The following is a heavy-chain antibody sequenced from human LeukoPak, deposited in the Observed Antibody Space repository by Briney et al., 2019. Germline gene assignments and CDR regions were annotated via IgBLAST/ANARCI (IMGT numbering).Heavy chain of an antibody. J-gene: IGHJ4*02. CDR1: GYTFTGYY. CDR3: ASFRDGYNPNQTDY. Sequence: GASVTVSCKASGYTFTGYYMHWVRQAPGQGLEWMGWINPNSGGTNYAQKFQGRVTMTRDTSISTAYMELSRLRSDDTAVYYCASFRDGYNPNQTDYWGQGTLVTVSS. D-gene: IGHD5-24*01. V-gene: IGHV1-2*02. CDR2: INPNSGGT.